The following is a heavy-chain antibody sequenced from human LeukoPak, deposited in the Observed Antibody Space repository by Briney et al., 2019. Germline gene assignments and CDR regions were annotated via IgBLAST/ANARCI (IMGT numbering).Heavy chain of an antibody. CDR3: AKGLRGTYDY. CDR2: ISYDGSNK. J-gene: IGHJ4*02. Sequence: GGSLRLSCAASGFTFSSYAMHWVRQAPGKGLEWVAVISYDGSNKYYADSVKGRFTISRDNSKNTLYLQMNSLRAEDTAVYYCAKGLRGTYDYWGQGTLVTVSS. V-gene: IGHV3-30-3*01. D-gene: IGHD3-3*01. CDR1: GFTFSSYA.